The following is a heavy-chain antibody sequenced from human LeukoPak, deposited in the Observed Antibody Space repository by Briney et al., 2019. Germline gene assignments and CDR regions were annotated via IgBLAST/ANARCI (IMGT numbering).Heavy chain of an antibody. D-gene: IGHD3-22*01. CDR3: ARSQPYYYDSSGYSTFDY. CDR2: INPNSGGT. J-gene: IGHJ4*02. V-gene: IGHV1-2*02. CDR1: GYTFTGYY. Sequence: ASVKVSCKASGYTFTGYYMHWGRQAPGQGLEGMGWINPNSGGTNYAQKFQGRVTMTRATSISTAYMELSRLRSDDTAVYYCARSQPYYYDSSGYSTFDYWGQGTLVTVSS.